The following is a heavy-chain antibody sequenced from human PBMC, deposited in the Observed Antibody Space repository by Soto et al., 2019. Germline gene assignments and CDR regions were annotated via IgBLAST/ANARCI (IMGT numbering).Heavy chain of an antibody. Sequence: QVQLVESGGGVVQPGRSLRLSCAASGFTFSSYVMHWVHQAPGKGLEWVAVISYDGSNKYYADSVKGRFTISRDNSKNTLYLQMNSLRAEDTAVYYCASPIPCSGGRCYHPGGQGTLVTVSS. CDR2: ISYDGSNK. CDR1: GFTFSSYV. CDR3: ASPIPCSGGRCYHP. D-gene: IGHD2-15*01. J-gene: IGHJ4*02. V-gene: IGHV3-30-3*01.